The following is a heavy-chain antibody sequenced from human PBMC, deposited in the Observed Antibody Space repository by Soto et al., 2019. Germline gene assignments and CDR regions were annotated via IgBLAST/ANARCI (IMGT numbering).Heavy chain of an antibody. CDR1: GGSISSGGYY. V-gene: IGHV4-31*03. CDR2: IYYSGST. D-gene: IGHD3-10*01. Sequence: VQLQESGPGLVKPSQTLSLTCTVSGGSISSGGYYWRWIRQHPGKGLEWIGYIYYSGSTYYNPSLKSRVTISVDTSKNQFSLKLSSVTAADTAVYYCAREGMVRSTIDYWGQGTLVTVSS. J-gene: IGHJ4*02. CDR3: AREGMVRSTIDY.